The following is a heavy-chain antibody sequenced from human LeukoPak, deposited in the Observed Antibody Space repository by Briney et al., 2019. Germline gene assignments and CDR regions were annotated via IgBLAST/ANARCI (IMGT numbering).Heavy chain of an antibody. CDR2: INPSGGST. D-gene: IGHD1-26*01. V-gene: IGHV1-46*01. CDR1: GYTFTSYY. CDR3: ARVGVGATYWFDP. J-gene: IGHJ5*02. Sequence: ASVKVSCKASGYTFTSYYMHWVRQAPGQGLEWMGIINPSGGSTSYAQKFQGRVTMTRDTSTSAVYMELSSLRSEDTAVYYCARVGVGATYWFDPWGQGTLVTVSS.